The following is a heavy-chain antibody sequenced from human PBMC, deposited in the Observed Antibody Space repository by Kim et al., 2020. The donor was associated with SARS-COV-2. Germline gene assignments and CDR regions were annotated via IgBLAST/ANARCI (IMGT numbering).Heavy chain of an antibody. CDR3: ARSPTMGYGMDV. Sequence: ASVKVSCKASGYTFTGYYMHWVRQAPGQGLEWMGWINPNSGGTNYAQKFQGRVTMTRDTSISTAYMELSRLRSDVTAVYYCARSPTMGYGMDVWGQGTTVTVSS. J-gene: IGHJ6*02. CDR2: INPNSGGT. V-gene: IGHV1-2*02. CDR1: GYTFTGYY. D-gene: IGHD5-12*01.